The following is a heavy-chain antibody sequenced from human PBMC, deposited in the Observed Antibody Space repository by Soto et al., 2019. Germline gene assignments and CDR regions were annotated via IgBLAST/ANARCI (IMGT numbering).Heavy chain of an antibody. CDR2: INPSGGST. CDR3: ATIYNGVRNDY. V-gene: IGHV1-46*01. CDR1: GYTFTGYY. Sequence: ASVKVSCKASGYTFTGYYMHWVRQAPGQGLEWMGIINPSGGSTSYAQKFQGRVTMTRDTSTSTVYMELSSLRSEDTAVYYCATIYNGVRNDYWGQGTLVTVSS. J-gene: IGHJ4*02. D-gene: IGHD2-8*01.